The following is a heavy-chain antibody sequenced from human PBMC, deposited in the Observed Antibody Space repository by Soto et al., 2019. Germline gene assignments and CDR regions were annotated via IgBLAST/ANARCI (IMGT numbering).Heavy chain of an antibody. CDR3: ARDYRIAAAGSSTQMYYYGMDV. Sequence: SVKVSCKASGGTFSSYAISWVRQAPGQGLEWMGGIIPIFGTANYAQKFQGRVTITADESTSTAYMELSSLRSEDTAVYYCARDYRIAAAGSSTQMYYYGMDVWGQGTTVTVSS. CDR2: IIPIFGTA. CDR1: GGTFSSYA. V-gene: IGHV1-69*13. J-gene: IGHJ6*02. D-gene: IGHD6-13*01.